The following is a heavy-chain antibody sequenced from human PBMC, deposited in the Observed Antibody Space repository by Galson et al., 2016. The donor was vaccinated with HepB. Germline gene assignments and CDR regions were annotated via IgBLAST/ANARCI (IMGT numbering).Heavy chain of an antibody. CDR1: GYSFISYG. CDR2: IGTYNGNT. V-gene: IGHV1-18*01. D-gene: IGHD1-26*01. Sequence: SVKVSCKASGYSFISYGISWVRQARGQGLEWMGWIGTYNGNTNYEQKFKGRVTLTADISTSTAQMELRSLRSDDTAVYYCARDGTLSGSYYHFYGMDVWGQGTTVTVSS. J-gene: IGHJ6*02. CDR3: ARDGTLSGSYYHFYGMDV.